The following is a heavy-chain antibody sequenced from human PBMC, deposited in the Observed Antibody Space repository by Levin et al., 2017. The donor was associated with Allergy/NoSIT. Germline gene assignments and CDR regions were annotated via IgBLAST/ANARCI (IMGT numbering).Heavy chain of an antibody. CDR2: IYYTGSA. V-gene: IGHV4-39*01. D-gene: IGHD3-10*01. J-gene: IGHJ4*02. CDR3: ATKRDASGSYY. Sequence: SEPLSLTCTVSGGSISGSSYYWGWIRQPPGKGLEWIASIYYTGSAYYNPSLKSRLTISVDTSKNQFSLKLSSVTAADTAVYYCATKRDASGSYYWGQGTLVTVSS. CDR1: GGSISGSSYY.